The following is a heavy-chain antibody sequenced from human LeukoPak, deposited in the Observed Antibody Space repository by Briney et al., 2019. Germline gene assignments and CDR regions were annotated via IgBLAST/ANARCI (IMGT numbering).Heavy chain of an antibody. CDR1: GXSISGYY. CDR2: FYYSGST. J-gene: IGHJ5*02. Sequence: SETLSLTCTLSGXSISGYYWSWIRHPPGRGLEWIGFFYYSGSTSYNPSRKSRATISVDASKSQFTLKLTSGTAADTAVYYGARGRGGGGSSNNWFDPWGQGTLVIVSS. CDR3: ARGRGGGGSSNNWFDP. D-gene: IGHD2-15*01. V-gene: IGHV4-59*01.